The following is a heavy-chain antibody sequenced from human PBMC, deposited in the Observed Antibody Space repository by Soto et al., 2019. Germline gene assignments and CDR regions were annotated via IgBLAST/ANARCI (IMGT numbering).Heavy chain of an antibody. D-gene: IGHD2-2*02. V-gene: IGHV4-39*01. CDR3: SRYCSSTSCYILGYYYYGMDV. J-gene: IGHJ6*02. Sequence: QLQLQESGPGLVKPSETLSLTCTVSGGSISSSSYYWGWIRQPPGKGLEWIGSIYYSGSTYYNPSLKSRVTISVNTSKNQFSLKLSSVTAADTAVYYCSRYCSSTSCYILGYYYYGMDVWGQGTTVTVSS. CDR1: GGSISSSSYY. CDR2: IYYSGST.